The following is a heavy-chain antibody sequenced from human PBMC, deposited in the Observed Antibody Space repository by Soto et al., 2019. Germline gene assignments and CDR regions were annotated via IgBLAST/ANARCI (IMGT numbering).Heavy chain of an antibody. CDR3: ATGRKDAFNRPSFDS. Sequence: GGSLRLSCSGSGFNFSDYYMNWIRQTPERVLEWVSSILSLESHKYYAASVMGRFSISRDNAQKSLFLQMNNLRAEDTCIYFCATGRKDAFNRPSFDSWGPGTAVTVS. J-gene: IGHJ4*02. CDR2: ILSLESHK. CDR1: GFNFSDYY. V-gene: IGHV3-11*01.